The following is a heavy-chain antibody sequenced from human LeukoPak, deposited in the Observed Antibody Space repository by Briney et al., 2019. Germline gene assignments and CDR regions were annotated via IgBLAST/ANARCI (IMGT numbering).Heavy chain of an antibody. CDR2: IYYSGST. CDR3: ARVGGPVPAALEDAFDL. J-gene: IGHJ3*01. CDR1: GGSISSSSYY. Sequence: SETLSLTCTVSGGSISSSSYYWGWLRQPPGKGPEWIGIYYSGSTYYNPPLKSRVAMSADKSKNQFSLKLRSVTAADTALYFCARVGGPVPAALEDAFDLWGQGILVTVSS. V-gene: IGHV4-39*07. D-gene: IGHD6-6*01.